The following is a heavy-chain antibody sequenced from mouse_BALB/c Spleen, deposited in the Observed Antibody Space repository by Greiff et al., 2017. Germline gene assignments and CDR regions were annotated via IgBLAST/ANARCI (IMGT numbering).Heavy chain of an antibody. CDR3: TRQRYYGSLYAMEY. D-gene: IGHD1-1*01. CDR2: INPSNGGT. J-gene: IGHJ4*01. V-gene: IGHV1S81*02. Sequence: QVQLQQSGAELVKPGASVKLSCKASGYTFTSYYMYWVKQRPGQGLEWIGEINPSNGGTNFNEKFKSKATLTVDKSSSTAYMQISSLTSEDSAVYDSTRQRYYGSLYAMEYWGQGTSVTVSS. CDR1: GYTFTSYY.